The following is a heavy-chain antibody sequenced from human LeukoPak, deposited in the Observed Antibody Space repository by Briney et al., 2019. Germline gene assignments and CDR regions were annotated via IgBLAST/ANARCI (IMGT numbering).Heavy chain of an antibody. V-gene: IGHV3-48*01. CDR1: GFTFSSYS. D-gene: IGHD6-19*01. CDR3: ARDLRQWRTAFDI. CDR2: ISIRSSTI. Sequence: GGSLRLSCAASGFTFSSYSMAWVRQAPGKGLEWVSYISIRSSTIYYADSVKGRFTISRDNAKNSLYAQMNSLRAEDTAVYYCARDLRQWRTAFDIWGQGTMVTVSS. J-gene: IGHJ3*02.